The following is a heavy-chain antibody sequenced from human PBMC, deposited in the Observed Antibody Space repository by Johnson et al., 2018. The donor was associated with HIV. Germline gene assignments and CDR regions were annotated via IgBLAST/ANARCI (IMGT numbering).Heavy chain of an antibody. CDR3: AKGSQLAHAFDI. CDR1: GFTFSNAW. D-gene: IGHD6-13*01. Sequence: EVQLVESGGCLVKPGGSLRVSCAASGFTFSNAWMSWVRQAPGKGLEWVANIKQDGSEKYYVDSVKGRFTISRDNSKNTLYLQMNSLRAEDTAVYYCAKGSQLAHAFDIWGQGTMVTVSS. V-gene: IGHV3-7*01. CDR2: IKQDGSEK. J-gene: IGHJ3*02.